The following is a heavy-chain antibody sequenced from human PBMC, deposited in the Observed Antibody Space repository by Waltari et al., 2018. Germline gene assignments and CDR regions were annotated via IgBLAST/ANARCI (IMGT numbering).Heavy chain of an antibody. CDR1: GFPFSRYE. Sequence: EVQLVESGGGLVQPGGSLRLSWAASGFPFSRYEMNWVRQAPGKGLEWVSYISSSGSTIDYAASVKGRFTISRDNAKNSLYLQMNSLRAEDTAVYYCAGISGWGKTFDYWGQGTLVTVSS. CDR2: ISSSGSTI. CDR3: AGISGWGKTFDY. V-gene: IGHV3-48*03. J-gene: IGHJ4*02. D-gene: IGHD6-19*01.